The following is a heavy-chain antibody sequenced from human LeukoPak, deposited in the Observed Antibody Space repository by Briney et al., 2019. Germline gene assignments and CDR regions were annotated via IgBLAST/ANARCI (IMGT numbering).Heavy chain of an antibody. V-gene: IGHV3-21*04. CDR2: ISSSSSYI. J-gene: IGHJ5*02. Sequence: GGSLRLSCAASGFTFSSYSMNWVRQAPGKGLECVSSISSSSSYIYYADSVKGRFTISRDNAKNSLYLQMNSLRAEDTAVYYCARDIGGYCSGGSCYNWFDPWGQGTLVTVSS. CDR3: ARDIGGYCSGGSCYNWFDP. D-gene: IGHD2-15*01. CDR1: GFTFSSYS.